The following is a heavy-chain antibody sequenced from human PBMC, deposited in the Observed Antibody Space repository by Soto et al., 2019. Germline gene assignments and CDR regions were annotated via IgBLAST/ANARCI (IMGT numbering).Heavy chain of an antibody. V-gene: IGHV1-46*01. D-gene: IGHD5-18*01. J-gene: IGHJ6*02. CDR3: ARDVVDTAMVTPPDYYYGMDV. CDR1: GYAFTSYY. CDR2: INPSGGST. Sequence: ASVKVSCKASGYAFTSYYMHWLRQAPGQGLEWMGIINPSGGSTSYAQKFQGRVTMTRDTSTSTVYMELSSMRSEDTAVYYCARDVVDTAMVTPPDYYYGMDVWGQGTTVTVSS.